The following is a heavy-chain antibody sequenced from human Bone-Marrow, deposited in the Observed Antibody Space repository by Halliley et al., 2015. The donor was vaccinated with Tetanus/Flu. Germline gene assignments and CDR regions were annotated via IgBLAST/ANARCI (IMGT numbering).Heavy chain of an antibody. Sequence: TLSLTCNVSGDSIRSHSWSWIRQPPGKGMEWIRNVEYRGGSNYNPSLNSRLTISVDMSKNQFSLKLSSVTAADTAVYYCARETSEIVVLGAFDMWGQGTMVTVSS. D-gene: IGHD3-22*01. V-gene: IGHV4-59*11. CDR3: ARETSEIVVLGAFDM. CDR2: VEYRGGS. CDR1: GDSIRSHS. J-gene: IGHJ3*02.